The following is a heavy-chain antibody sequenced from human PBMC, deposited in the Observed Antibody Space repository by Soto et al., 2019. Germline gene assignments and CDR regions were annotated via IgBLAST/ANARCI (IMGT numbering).Heavy chain of an antibody. Sequence: SETLSLTCTVSGGAINSYYWTWIRQPAGKGLEWIGRIYSSGSTKYNPSLQSRVTMSLDTSKNQFSLRLTSVTAADTAVYYCARGQRFSDWFDPWGQGTLVAVS. V-gene: IGHV4-4*07. D-gene: IGHD3-3*01. CDR1: GGAINSYY. CDR2: IYSSGST. CDR3: ARGQRFSDWFDP. J-gene: IGHJ5*02.